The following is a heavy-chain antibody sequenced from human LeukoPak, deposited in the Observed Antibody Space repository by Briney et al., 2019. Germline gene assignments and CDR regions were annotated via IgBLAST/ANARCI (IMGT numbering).Heavy chain of an antibody. CDR1: GYTFTSHY. V-gene: IGHV1-46*01. CDR2: INPSAGST. CDR3: AAPGASGFVGNFWSGPLDF. D-gene: IGHD3-3*01. Sequence: GASVKVSCTASGYTFTSHYIHWVRQAPGQGLEWIGIINPSAGSTSFPQKFQGRVTMTRATSTSTVYMELSSLRSEDTAVYYCAAPGASGFVGNFWSGPLDFWGQGTLVTVSS. J-gene: IGHJ4*02.